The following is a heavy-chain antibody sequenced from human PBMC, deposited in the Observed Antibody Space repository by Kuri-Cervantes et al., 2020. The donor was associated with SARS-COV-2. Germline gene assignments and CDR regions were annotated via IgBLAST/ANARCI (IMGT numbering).Heavy chain of an antibody. CDR2: IYGGGST. CDR1: GFTVSNNY. CDR3: ARAYSGIYYEDY. D-gene: IGHD1-26*01. V-gene: IGHV3-53*01. J-gene: IGHJ4*02. Sequence: GGSLRLSCAASGFTVSNNYMTWVRQAPGKGLEWVSIIYGGGSTDYADSVKGRFTISRDNAKNSLFLQMNSLRVEDTALYYCARAYSGIYYEDYWGQGTLVTVSS.